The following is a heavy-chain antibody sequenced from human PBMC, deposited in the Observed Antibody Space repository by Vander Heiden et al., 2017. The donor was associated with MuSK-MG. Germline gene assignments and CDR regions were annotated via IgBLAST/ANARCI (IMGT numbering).Heavy chain of an antibody. CDR3: TRMGWRGRYNEGDAFDV. J-gene: IGHJ3*01. CDR2: ISSGSDYI. Sequence: VQPLESGGGMVKPGRSLRLLRADTGSSDSSYSMNWVRQAPGKGLEWVSSISSGSDYIYYTDSVKGRFTISRDNAKNSLYLQMNSLRAEDTAVYYCTRMGWRGRYNEGDAFDVWGQGTTVIVSS. CDR1: GSSDSSYS. D-gene: IGHD1-26*01. V-gene: IGHV3-21*01.